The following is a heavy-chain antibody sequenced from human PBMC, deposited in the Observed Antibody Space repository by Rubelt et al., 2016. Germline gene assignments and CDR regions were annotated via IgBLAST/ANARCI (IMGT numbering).Heavy chain of an antibody. V-gene: IGHV4-34*01. J-gene: IGHJ3*02. D-gene: IGHD6-19*01. CDR2: IHHSGST. Sequence: VQLQQWGAGLLKPSETLSLTCAVYGGSFSGYYWSWIRQPPGKGLEWIGEIHHSGSTNYNPSLKSRVTISVDPSKNQFSLKLSSVTAADTAVYYCASQSSSGWYAFDIWGQGTMVTVSS. CDR3: ASQSSSGWYAFDI. CDR1: GGSFSGYY.